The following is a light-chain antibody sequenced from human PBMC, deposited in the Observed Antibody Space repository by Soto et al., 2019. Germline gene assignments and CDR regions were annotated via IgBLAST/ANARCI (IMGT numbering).Light chain of an antibody. CDR3: AAWDDSLNGYV. J-gene: IGLJ1*01. Sequence: QSVLTQPPSASGTPGQRVTISCYGSSSNIGSNTVNWYQQLPGTAPKLLIYSNNQRPSGVPDRFSGSKSGTSASLAISGLQSEDDADYYCAAWDDSLNGYVFGTGTKVTV. CDR1: SSNIGSNT. CDR2: SNN. V-gene: IGLV1-44*01.